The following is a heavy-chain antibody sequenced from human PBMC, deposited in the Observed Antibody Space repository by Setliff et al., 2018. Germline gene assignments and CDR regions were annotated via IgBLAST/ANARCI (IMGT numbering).Heavy chain of an antibody. V-gene: IGHV4-39*01. CDR1: GGSISSSSYY. CDR3: ARAAGYSSSWYHYYYGMDV. D-gene: IGHD6-13*01. J-gene: IGHJ6*02. Sequence: SETLSLTCTVSGGSISSSSYYWGWIRQPPGKGLEWIGSIYYSGSTYYNPSLKSRVTISVDTSKNQFSLKLSSVTAADTAVHYCARAAGYSSSWYHYYYGMDVWGQGTTVTVSS. CDR2: IYYSGST.